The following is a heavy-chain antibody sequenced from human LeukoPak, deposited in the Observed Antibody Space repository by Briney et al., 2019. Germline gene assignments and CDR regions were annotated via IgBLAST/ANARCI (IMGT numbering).Heavy chain of an antibody. V-gene: IGHV4-59*08. CDR3: ASSEYSYGLDTFDY. D-gene: IGHD5-18*01. Sequence: SETLSLTCTVSGGSISSYYWSWMRQPPGKGLEWLGYIYYSGSTNYNPSLKSRVTISVDTSKNQFSLKLSSVTAADTAVYYCASSEYSYGLDTFDYWGQGTLVTVSS. CDR2: IYYSGST. CDR1: GGSISSYY. J-gene: IGHJ4*02.